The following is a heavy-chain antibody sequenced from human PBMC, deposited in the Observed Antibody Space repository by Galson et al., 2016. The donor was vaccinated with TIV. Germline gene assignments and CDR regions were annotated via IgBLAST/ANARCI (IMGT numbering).Heavy chain of an antibody. CDR2: IKTDGSRT. D-gene: IGHD3-3*02. V-gene: IGHV3-74*01. Sequence: SLRLSCAASGSTFSNFWMHWVRQVPGKGLVWVSRIKTDGSRTDYVDSVKGRFTISRDNVKNTVYLQMDSLRAEDTAVYYCARSAAFGTRIWYVFDYWGQGSMVTVST. CDR1: GSTFSNFW. J-gene: IGHJ4*02. CDR3: ARSAAFGTRIWYVFDY.